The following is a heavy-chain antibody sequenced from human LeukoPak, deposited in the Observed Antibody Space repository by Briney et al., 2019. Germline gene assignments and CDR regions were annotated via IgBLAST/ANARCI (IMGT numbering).Heavy chain of an antibody. CDR2: ISAYKGYT. Sequence: ASVKVSCKASGYSFTTYGISWVRQAPGQGLEWMRWISAYKGYTDYAQKFQGRVTMTTDTSTSTAYMELGSLRSDDTAVYYCARDKNYDDNSDPKYYFDYWGQGTLVTVSS. J-gene: IGHJ4*02. D-gene: IGHD3-22*01. CDR3: ARDKNYDDNSDPKYYFDY. CDR1: GYSFTTYG. V-gene: IGHV1-18*01.